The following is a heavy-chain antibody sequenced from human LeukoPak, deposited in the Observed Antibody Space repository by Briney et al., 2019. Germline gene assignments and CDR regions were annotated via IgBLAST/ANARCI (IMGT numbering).Heavy chain of an antibody. CDR1: GGSIRGYY. CDR3: AREYCSSTNCYFDY. J-gene: IGHJ4*02. D-gene: IGHD2-2*01. CDR2: IYYSGSV. Sequence: SETLSLTCTVSGGSIRGYYGTWVRQPPGKGLVGIGYIYYSGSVDYNPSLTSRVTISVDTSHNQYSLKLSSVPAADSALYYCAREYCSSTNCYFDYWGQGTLVSVSS. V-gene: IGHV4-59*01.